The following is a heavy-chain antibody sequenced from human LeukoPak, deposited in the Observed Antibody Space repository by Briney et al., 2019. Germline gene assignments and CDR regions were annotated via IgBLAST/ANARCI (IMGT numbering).Heavy chain of an antibody. Sequence: GASVKVSCKASGGTFTSHYMHWVRQAPGQGLEWMGLINPTGSSTGYAQKFQGRVTMTRDMSTSTDYMELSSLRSEDTAIYYCARDNSVGDNAWWFDPWGQGTLVTVSS. CDR2: INPTGSST. J-gene: IGHJ5*02. CDR3: ARDNSVGDNAWWFDP. D-gene: IGHD1-26*01. CDR1: GGTFTSHY. V-gene: IGHV1-46*01.